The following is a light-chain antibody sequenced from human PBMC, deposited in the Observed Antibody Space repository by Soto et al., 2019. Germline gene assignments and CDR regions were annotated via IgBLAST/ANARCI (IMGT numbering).Light chain of an antibody. Sequence: DIQMTQSPSSLSASVGDRVTITCQASQDISNYLNWYQQKPGKAPKLLIYDASNLETGVPSRFSGSGSGTNFTITISSPQPEDIATYYCQQYDNLPVTFGQGTRLEIK. CDR3: QQYDNLPVT. CDR2: DAS. CDR1: QDISNY. V-gene: IGKV1-33*01. J-gene: IGKJ5*01.